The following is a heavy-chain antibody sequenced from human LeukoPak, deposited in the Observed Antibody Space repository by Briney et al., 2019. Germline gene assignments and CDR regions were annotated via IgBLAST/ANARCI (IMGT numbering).Heavy chain of an antibody. D-gene: IGHD1-1*01. Sequence: PGGSLRLSCAASGFTFSDYSMNWVRQAPGKGLEWVSAISASSNYIYYADSVKGRFTISRDNAKNSLYLQMSSLRAEDTAVYYCARDGTATTFRRFVYWGQGTLVTASS. CDR3: ARDGTATTFRRFVY. CDR2: ISASSNYI. V-gene: IGHV3-21*01. J-gene: IGHJ4*02. CDR1: GFTFSDYS.